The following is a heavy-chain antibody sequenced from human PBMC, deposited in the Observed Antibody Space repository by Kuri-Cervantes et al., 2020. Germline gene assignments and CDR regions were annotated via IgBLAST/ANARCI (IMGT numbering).Heavy chain of an antibody. CDR3: ANQLTPYSSFV. J-gene: IGHJ4*02. CDR2: ISGSGGST. CDR1: GFTVSRNY. V-gene: IGHV3-23*01. Sequence: ETLSLTCAASGFTVSRNYMSWVRQAPGKGLEWVSAISGSGGSTYYADSVKGRFTISRDNSKNTLYLQMNSLRAEDTAVYYCANQLTPYSSFVWGQGTLVTVSS. D-gene: IGHD6-6*01.